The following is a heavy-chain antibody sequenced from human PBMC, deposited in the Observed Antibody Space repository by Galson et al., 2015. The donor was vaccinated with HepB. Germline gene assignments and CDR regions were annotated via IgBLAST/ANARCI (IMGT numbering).Heavy chain of an antibody. Sequence: SLRLSCAASGFTFSSYSMNWVRKAPGKGLEWVSSISSSSSYIYYADSVKGRFTISRDNAKNSLYLQMNSLRAEDTAVYYCARDRVGLGELWFDPWGQGTLVTVSS. CDR1: GFTFSSYS. CDR3: ARDRVGLGELWFDP. V-gene: IGHV3-21*01. CDR2: ISSSSSYI. J-gene: IGHJ5*02. D-gene: IGHD3-16*01.